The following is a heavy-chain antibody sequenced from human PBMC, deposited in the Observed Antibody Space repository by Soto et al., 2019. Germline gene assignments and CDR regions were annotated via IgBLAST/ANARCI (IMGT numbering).Heavy chain of an antibody. CDR2: IYYSGST. CDR3: ARDLKQAEGWFDP. D-gene: IGHD6-13*01. V-gene: IGHV4-31*03. CDR1: GGSISSGGYY. J-gene: IGHJ5*02. Sequence: QVQLQESGPGLVKPSQTLSLTCTVSGGSISSGGYYWSWIRQHPGKGLEWIGYIYYSGSTYYNPSLKSRVTLSVATSKNQFSLKLSSVTAADTAVYYCARDLKQAEGWFDPWGQGTLVTVSS.